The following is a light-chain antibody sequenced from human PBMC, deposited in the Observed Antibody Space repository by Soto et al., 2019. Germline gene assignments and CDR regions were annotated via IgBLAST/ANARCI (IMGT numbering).Light chain of an antibody. Sequence: DIQMTQSPSSLSASVGDRVTITCRASQNISIYLNWYQQNPGKAPKLLIHAASSLQSGVPSRFSGSGSETDFTPTISSLQPEDIASYYCQQSYSTPYTFGQGTKVDIK. J-gene: IGKJ2*01. CDR3: QQSYSTPYT. CDR2: AAS. V-gene: IGKV1-39*01. CDR1: QNISIY.